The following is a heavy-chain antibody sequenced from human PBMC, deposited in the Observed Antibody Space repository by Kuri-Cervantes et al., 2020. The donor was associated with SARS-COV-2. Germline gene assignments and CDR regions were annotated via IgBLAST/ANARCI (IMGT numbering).Heavy chain of an antibody. V-gene: IGHV3-53*01. CDR2: IYSGGST. Sequence: GESLKISCSASGFTVNSNYMSWVRQAPGKGLDLVSVIYSGGSTYYADSVKGRFTNSRDTSKNTLYLQMNSQRAEDKDMYYCARRYTGYAFGIWGQGTMV. CDR3: ARRYTGYAFGI. J-gene: IGHJ3*02. D-gene: IGHD5-12*01. CDR1: GFTVNSNY.